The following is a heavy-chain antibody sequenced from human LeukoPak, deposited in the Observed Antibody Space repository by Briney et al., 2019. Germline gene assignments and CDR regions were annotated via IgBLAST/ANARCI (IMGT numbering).Heavy chain of an antibody. J-gene: IGHJ4*02. Sequence: GGSLRLSCAASGFTFSSYSMKWVRQAPGKGLEWVSSISSSSYIYYADSVKGRFTISRDNAKSSLYLQMNSLRAEDTAVYYCARATRIAVAGTGVVYWGQGTLVTVSS. D-gene: IGHD6-19*01. V-gene: IGHV3-21*01. CDR3: ARATRIAVAGTGVVY. CDR1: GFTFSSYS. CDR2: ISSSSYI.